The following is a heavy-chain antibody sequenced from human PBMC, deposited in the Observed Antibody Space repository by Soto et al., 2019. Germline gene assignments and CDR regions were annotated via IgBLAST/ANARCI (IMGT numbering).Heavy chain of an antibody. Sequence: QVQLVESGGGVVQPGRSLRLSCAASGFTFSSHAMHWVRQAPGKGLEWVAVIWYDGSKKYYADSVKGRFTISRDNSKNTLYPQVNSLRAEDTAMYYCARDYWWGMGAATYYFDYWGQGTLVTVSS. D-gene: IGHD1-26*01. CDR2: IWYDGSKK. CDR1: GFTFSSHA. J-gene: IGHJ4*02. V-gene: IGHV3-33*01. CDR3: ARDYWWGMGAATYYFDY.